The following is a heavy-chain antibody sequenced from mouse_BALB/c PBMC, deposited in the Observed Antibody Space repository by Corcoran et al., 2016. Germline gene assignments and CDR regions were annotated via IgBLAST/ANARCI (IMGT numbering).Heavy chain of an antibody. V-gene: IGHV1S136*01. CDR2: INPYNDGT. CDR3: ARLYPGIAMDY. CDR1: GYTFTSYV. J-gene: IGHJ4*01. Sequence: EVQLQQSGPELVKPGASVKMSCKASGYTFTSYVMHWVKQKPGQGLEWIGYINPYNDGTKYNEKFKGKATLTSDKSTSTAYMELSSLTSEDSAVYSWARLYPGIAMDYWGQGTSVTVSS.